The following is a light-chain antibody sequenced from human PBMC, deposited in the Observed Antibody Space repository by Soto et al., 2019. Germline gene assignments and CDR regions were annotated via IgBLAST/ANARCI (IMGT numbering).Light chain of an antibody. Sequence: QSALTQPPSASGSPGQSVAISCTGTSSDVGGSNYVSWYQRHPGKAPKLMIFEVNKRPSGVPNRFSGSKSGNTASLTVSGLQAEDEADYYCSPFAGINNPLVFGGGTKLTVL. CDR3: SPFAGINNPLV. CDR2: EVN. CDR1: SSDVGGSNY. J-gene: IGLJ2*01. V-gene: IGLV2-8*01.